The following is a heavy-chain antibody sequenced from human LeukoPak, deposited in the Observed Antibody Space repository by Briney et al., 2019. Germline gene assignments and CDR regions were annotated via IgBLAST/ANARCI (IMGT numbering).Heavy chain of an antibody. Sequence: KSSETLSLTCAVSGYSISSGYYWGWIRQPPGKGLEWIGSIYHSGSTYYNPSLKSRVTISVDTSKNQFSLKLSSVTAADTAVYYCARVRITGTTTAFDYWGQGTLVTVSS. D-gene: IGHD1-7*01. CDR1: GYSISSGYY. J-gene: IGHJ4*02. V-gene: IGHV4-38-2*01. CDR3: ARVRITGTTTAFDY. CDR2: IYHSGST.